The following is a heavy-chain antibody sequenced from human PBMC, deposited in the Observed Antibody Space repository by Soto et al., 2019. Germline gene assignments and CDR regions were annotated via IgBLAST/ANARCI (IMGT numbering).Heavy chain of an antibody. CDR2: ISGSGGST. J-gene: IGHJ4*02. D-gene: IGHD1-7*01. Sequence: PGGSLRLSCAASGFTFSSYAMSWVRQAPGKGLEWVSAISGSGGSTYYADSVKGRFTISRDNSKNTLYLQMNSLRAEDTAVYYCAKDGTRVELEKSPPLFDYWGQGTLVTVSS. V-gene: IGHV3-23*01. CDR3: AKDGTRVELEKSPPLFDY. CDR1: GFTFSSYA.